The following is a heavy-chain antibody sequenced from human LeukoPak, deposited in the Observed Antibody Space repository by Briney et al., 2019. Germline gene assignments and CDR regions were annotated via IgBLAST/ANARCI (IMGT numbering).Heavy chain of an antibody. J-gene: IGHJ6*02. CDR2: ISGSGGST. D-gene: IGHD2-2*01. V-gene: IGHV3-23*01. Sequence: PGGSLRLSCAASGFTFSSYAMSWVRQAPGKGLEWVSAISGSGGSTYYADSVKGRFTISRDNSKNTLYLQMISLRAEDTAVYYCAKVVGYCSSTSCRGYYYGMDVWGQGTTVTVSS. CDR3: AKVVGYCSSTSCRGYYYGMDV. CDR1: GFTFSSYA.